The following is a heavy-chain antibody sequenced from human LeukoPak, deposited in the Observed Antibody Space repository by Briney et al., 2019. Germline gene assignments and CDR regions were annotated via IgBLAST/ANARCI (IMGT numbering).Heavy chain of an antibody. J-gene: IGHJ5*02. CDR2: IIPIFGTA. V-gene: IGHV1-69*13. CDR1: GGTFSSYA. D-gene: IGHD2/OR15-2a*01. Sequence: GASVKVSCKASGGTFSSYAISWVRQAPGQGLEWMGGIIPIFGTANYAQKFQGRVTITADESTSTAYMELSSLRSEDTAVYYCARVGTPVLQFWAHNWSDPWGQGTLVTVSS. CDR3: ARVGTPVLQFWAHNWSDP.